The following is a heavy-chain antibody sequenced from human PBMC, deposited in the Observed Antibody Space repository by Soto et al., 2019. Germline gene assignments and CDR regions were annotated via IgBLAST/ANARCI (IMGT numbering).Heavy chain of an antibody. V-gene: IGHV3-30-3*01. CDR3: ARVGQVPDY. CDR1: GFTFSSYA. CDR2: ISYDGSNK. Sequence: QVQLVESGGGVVQPGRSLRLSCAASGFTFSSYAMHWVRQAPGKGLEWVAVISYDGSNKYYADSVKGRFTISRDNSKNTLYLQMNSPRAEDTAVYYCARVGQVPDYWGQGTLVTVSS. J-gene: IGHJ4*02.